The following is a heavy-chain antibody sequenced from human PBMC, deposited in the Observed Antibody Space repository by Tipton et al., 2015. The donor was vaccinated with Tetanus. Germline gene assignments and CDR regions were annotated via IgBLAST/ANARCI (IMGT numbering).Heavy chain of an antibody. V-gene: IGHV3-33*06. CDR2: IWDDGSNK. J-gene: IGHJ6*02. CDR1: GFTFSSYG. D-gene: IGHD3-22*01. CDR3: AKTYYYDSSGYRRDYYYYGMDV. Sequence: SLRLSCAASGFTFSSYGMHWVRQAPGKGLEWVAVIWDDGSNKYYADSVKGRFTISRDNSKNTLYLQMNSLRVEDTAVYYCAKTYYYDSSGYRRDYYYYGMDVWGQGTTVTVSS.